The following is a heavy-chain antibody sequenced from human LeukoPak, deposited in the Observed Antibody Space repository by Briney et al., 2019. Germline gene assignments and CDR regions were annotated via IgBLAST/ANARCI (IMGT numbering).Heavy chain of an antibody. D-gene: IGHD6-13*01. V-gene: IGHV3-30-3*01. CDR1: GFTFSSYA. J-gene: IGHJ4*02. CDR2: ISYDGNNK. CDR3: ARGSYSSSWYVDY. Sequence: GRSLRLSCAASGFTFSSYAMHWVRQAPGKGLEWVAVISYDGNNKYYADSVKGRFTISRDNSKNTLYLQMNSLRTEDTAVYYCARGSYSSSWYVDYWGQGTLVTVSS.